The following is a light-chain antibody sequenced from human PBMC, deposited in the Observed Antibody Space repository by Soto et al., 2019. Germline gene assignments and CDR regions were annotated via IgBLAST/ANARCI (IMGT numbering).Light chain of an antibody. Sequence: DIQMTQSPSSLSASVGDRVTITCRASQSISSYLNWYQQKPGKAPKLLIYAASSLQSGVPSRFSGSGSGTDFTLTISSLQPEEFVTYYCQQSYSTPLTFGGGTKVDIK. CDR1: QSISSY. V-gene: IGKV1-39*01. J-gene: IGKJ4*01. CDR2: AAS. CDR3: QQSYSTPLT.